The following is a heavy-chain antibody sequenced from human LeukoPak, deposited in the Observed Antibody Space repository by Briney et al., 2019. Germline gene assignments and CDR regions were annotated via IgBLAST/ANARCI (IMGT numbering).Heavy chain of an antibody. CDR2: IYSGGNT. J-gene: IGHJ4*02. CDR1: GLTVRSNY. CDR3: ARYYYDSSGYAYYFDY. V-gene: IGHV3-53*01. Sequence: PGGSLRLSCAASGLTVRSNYMSWVRQAPGKGLEWVSVIYSGGNTDYADSVKGRFTISRDNSRNTVYLQMNSLRAEDTAVYYCARYYYDSSGYAYYFDYWGQGTLVTVSS. D-gene: IGHD3-22*01.